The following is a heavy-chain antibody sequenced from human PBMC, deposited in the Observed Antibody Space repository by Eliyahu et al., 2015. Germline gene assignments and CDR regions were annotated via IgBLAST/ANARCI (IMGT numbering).Heavy chain of an antibody. CDR2: INHSGSP. CDR1: GXSFSGXX. J-gene: IGHJ4*02. V-gene: IGHV4-34*02. Sequence: QVQLQQWGAGLLKPSEXLSLTCAVYGXSFSGXXWSWIRQXPGKGLEWIGEINHSGSPTYNPSLKSRVTISIDTSKNQFSLKVNSVTAADTAIYYCARSKLTYPFDNWGQGALVSVSS. CDR3: ARSKLTYPFDN.